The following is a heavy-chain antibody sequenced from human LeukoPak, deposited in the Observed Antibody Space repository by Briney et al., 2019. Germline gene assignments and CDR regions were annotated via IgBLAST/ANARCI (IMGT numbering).Heavy chain of an antibody. CDR1: GFTFDDYG. CDR2: INWNGGST. Sequence: GGSLRLSCAASGFTFDDYGLSWVRQAPGKGLEWVSGINWNGGSTGYTDSVKGRVTISRDNAKNSLYLQMNSLRAEDTALYYCASVTYYDSLYDFDYWGQGTLVAVCS. V-gene: IGHV3-20*04. J-gene: IGHJ4*02. CDR3: ASVTYYDSLYDFDY. D-gene: IGHD5-12*01.